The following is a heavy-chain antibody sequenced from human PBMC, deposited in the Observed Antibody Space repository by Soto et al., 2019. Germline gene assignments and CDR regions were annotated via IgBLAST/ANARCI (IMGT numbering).Heavy chain of an antibody. CDR1: GFTFDDYA. CDR3: VKDESINWYSGHFRH. D-gene: IGHD6-13*01. CDR2: INWNSGSI. J-gene: IGHJ1*01. Sequence: EVQLVESGGGLVQPGRSRRLSCAASGFTFDDYAMHWVRQVPGKGLEWVCGINWNSGSIGYGDSVKGRCAISRDNAKNSLHLQMNSQSAENTAFYYCVKDESINWYSGHFRHWGQGTLVTVSS. V-gene: IGHV3-9*01.